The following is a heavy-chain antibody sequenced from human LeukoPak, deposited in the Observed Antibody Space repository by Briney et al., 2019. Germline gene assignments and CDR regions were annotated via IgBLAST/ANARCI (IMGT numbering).Heavy chain of an antibody. CDR2: ISSTSTYI. V-gene: IGHV3-21*01. CDR3: ASSRYYYDTSTYYYIYYFDY. D-gene: IGHD3-22*01. CDR1: GFIFNNNT. J-gene: IGHJ4*02. Sequence: GGSLRLSCAASGFIFNNNTMNWVRQAPGKGLEWVASISSTSTYIYYADLVKGRFTVSRDNAKNSLYLQMNSLTADDTALYYCASSRYYYDTSTYYYIYYFDYWGQGALVTVSS.